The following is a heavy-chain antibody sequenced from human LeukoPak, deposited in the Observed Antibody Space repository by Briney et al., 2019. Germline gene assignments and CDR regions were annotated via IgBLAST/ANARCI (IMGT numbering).Heavy chain of an antibody. J-gene: IGHJ3*02. D-gene: IGHD6-13*01. Sequence: GASVKVSCKASGGTFSSYTISWVRQAPGQGLEWMGGIIPIFGTPNYAQKFQGRVTITADESTSTAYMELSSLKASDTAMYYCARQLAAAGPSRAFDIWGQGTMVTVSS. CDR2: IIPIFGTP. CDR3: ARQLAAAGPSRAFDI. CDR1: GGTFSSYT. V-gene: IGHV1-69*13.